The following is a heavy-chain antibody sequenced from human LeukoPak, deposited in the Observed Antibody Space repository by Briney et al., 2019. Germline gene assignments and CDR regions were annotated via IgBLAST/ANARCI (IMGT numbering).Heavy chain of an antibody. V-gene: IGHV1-2*02. Sequence: ASVKVSCKASGYTFTGYYMHWVRQAPGQGLEWMGWINPNSGGTNYAQKFQGRVTMTRDTSISTAYMELSRLRSDDTAVYYCARDHYSPAWSGYLGYMDVWGKGTTVTVSS. CDR2: INPNSGGT. CDR1: GYTFTGYY. J-gene: IGHJ6*03. CDR3: ARDHYSPAWSGYLGYMDV. D-gene: IGHD3-3*01.